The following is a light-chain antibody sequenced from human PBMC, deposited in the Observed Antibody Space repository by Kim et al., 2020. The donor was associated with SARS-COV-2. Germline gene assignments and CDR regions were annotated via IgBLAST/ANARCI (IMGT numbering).Light chain of an antibody. Sequence: SASGGDRVNISCRASQTISSSLAWYQQKAGKAPKLLIYKASSVESGVPSRFSGSGSGTEYTLTISSLQPDDFATYYCQQHDSSPWTFGQGTKLEI. J-gene: IGKJ1*01. V-gene: IGKV1-5*03. CDR2: KAS. CDR3: QQHDSSPWT. CDR1: QTISSS.